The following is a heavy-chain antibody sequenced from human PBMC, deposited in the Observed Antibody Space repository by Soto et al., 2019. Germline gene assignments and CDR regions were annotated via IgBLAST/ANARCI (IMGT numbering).Heavy chain of an antibody. J-gene: IGHJ4*02. CDR2: IFSRGIT. CDR1: HGSISPHC. D-gene: IGHD6-13*01. Sequence: QVQLRESGPGLVKSSETLSLTCTVSHGSISPHCWSWIRQPAGKGPEWVGRIFSRGITKHNPSLKRRVTMSVETSKNLFSLNLTSLTAADTAIYYCARARSNSWYDLDSWGLGVPVTVSS. CDR3: ARARSNSWYDLDS. V-gene: IGHV4-4*07.